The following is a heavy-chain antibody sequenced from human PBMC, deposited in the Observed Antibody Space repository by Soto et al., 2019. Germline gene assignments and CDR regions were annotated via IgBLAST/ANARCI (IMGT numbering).Heavy chain of an antibody. Sequence: SETLSLTCTVSGGSISSSSYYWGWIRQPPGKGLEWIGSIYYSGSTYYNPSLKSRVTISVDTSKNQFSLKLSSVTAADTAVYYCDGSGGYYNLGYYYGMDVWGQGTTVTVSS. V-gene: IGHV4-39*01. D-gene: IGHD3-10*01. CDR3: DGSGGYYNLGYYYGMDV. CDR2: IYYSGST. CDR1: GGSISSSSYY. J-gene: IGHJ6*02.